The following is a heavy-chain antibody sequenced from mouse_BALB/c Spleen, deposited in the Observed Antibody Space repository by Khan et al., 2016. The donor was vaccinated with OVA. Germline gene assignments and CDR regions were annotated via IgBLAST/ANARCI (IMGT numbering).Heavy chain of an antibody. CDR3: ASAYYSNYREAMDY. V-gene: IGHV2-6-7*01. D-gene: IGHD2-5*01. J-gene: IGHJ4*01. CDR1: GFSLTGYG. CDR2: ILGDGST. Sequence: QVQLKESGPGLVAPSQSLSITCTVSGFSLTGYGVNWVRQPPGKGLEWLGMILGDGSTDCNSALKSRLIPSKDNSKSPVFLKMNSLQTDDTARYYCASAYYSNYREAMDYWGQGTSVTVSS.